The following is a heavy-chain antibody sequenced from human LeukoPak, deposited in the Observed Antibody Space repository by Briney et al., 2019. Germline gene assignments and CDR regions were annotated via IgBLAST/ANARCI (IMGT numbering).Heavy chain of an antibody. CDR1: GFTFSSFA. J-gene: IGHJ6*03. V-gene: IGHV3-23*01. CDR2: VSTSGVGT. Sequence: GGSLRLSCAASGFTFSSFAMSWIRQAPGKGLEWVSSVSTSGVGTYYADSVRGRFTISRDNSKNTVFLQMNSLRAEDTAVYYCARDPYSGSYGNYYYYFMDVWGKGTTVTISS. CDR3: ARDPYSGSYGNYYYYFMDV. D-gene: IGHD1-26*01.